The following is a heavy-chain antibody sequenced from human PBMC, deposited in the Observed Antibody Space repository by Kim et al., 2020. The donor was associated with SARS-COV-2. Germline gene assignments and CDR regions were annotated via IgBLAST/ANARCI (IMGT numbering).Heavy chain of an antibody. CDR3: ANAANSGSYYAPPIFDY. V-gene: IGHV3-30*18. Sequence: GGSLRLSCAASGFTFSSYGMHWVRQAPGKGLEWVAVISYDGSNKYYADSVKGRFTISRDNSKNTRYLQMNSLRAEDTAVYYCANAANSGSYYAPPIFDYWGQGTLVTVSS. J-gene: IGHJ4*02. CDR2: ISYDGSNK. D-gene: IGHD1-26*01. CDR1: GFTFSSYG.